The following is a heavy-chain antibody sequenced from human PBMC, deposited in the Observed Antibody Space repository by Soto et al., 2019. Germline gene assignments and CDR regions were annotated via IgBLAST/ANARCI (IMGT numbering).Heavy chain of an antibody. CDR1: GYTFTSYD. J-gene: IGHJ5*02. D-gene: IGHD3-9*01. CDR2: MNPNSSNT. Sequence: GASVKVSCKASGYTFTSYDINWVRQATGQGLEWMGWMNPNSSNTGYAQKFQGRVAMTRNTSISTAYMELSSLRSEDTAVYYCARGRLTYYDILTGPRGWFDPWGQGTLVTVSS. CDR3: ARGRLTYYDILTGPRGWFDP. V-gene: IGHV1-8*01.